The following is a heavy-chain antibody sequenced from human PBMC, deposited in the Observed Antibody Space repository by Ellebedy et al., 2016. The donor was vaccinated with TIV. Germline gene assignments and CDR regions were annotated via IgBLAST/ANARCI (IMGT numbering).Heavy chain of an antibody. CDR2: IRAYNGNT. V-gene: IGHV1-18*04. CDR3: ARDRSIILTGSDPDY. D-gene: IGHD3-9*01. CDR1: GYTFTSYG. Sequence: ASVKVSCRASGYTFTSYGLSWVRQAPGQGLEWMGWIRAYNGNTNYAQELQGRVTMTTDTSTSTAYMELRSLRSDDTAVYYCARDRSIILTGSDPDYWGQGTLVTVSS. J-gene: IGHJ4*02.